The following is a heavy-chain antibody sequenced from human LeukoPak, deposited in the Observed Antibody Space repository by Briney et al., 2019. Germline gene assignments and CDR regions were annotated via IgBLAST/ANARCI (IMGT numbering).Heavy chain of an antibody. Sequence: SETLSLTCTVSGGSISSYYWSWIRQPPGKGFEWIGYIYKTGRIKYNPSLRSRLTISIDMSNYQSSLTLNSVTAADTAIYYCAKMTIHGDSALWGQGRLVTVSS. CDR3: AKMTIHGDSAL. CDR2: IYKTGRI. CDR1: GGSISSYY. D-gene: IGHD4-17*01. V-gene: IGHV4-59*01. J-gene: IGHJ4*02.